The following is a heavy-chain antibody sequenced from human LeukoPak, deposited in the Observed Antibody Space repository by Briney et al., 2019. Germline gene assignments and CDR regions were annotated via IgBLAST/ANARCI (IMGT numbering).Heavy chain of an antibody. CDR3: AGHDYGDYFYDY. CDR2: IYHSGST. Sequence: SETLSLTCAVSGGSISSGGYSWSWIRQPPGKGLEWIGYIYHSGSTYYNPSLKSRVTISVDRSKNQFSLKLSSVTAADTAVYYCAGHDYGDYFYDYWGQGTLVTVSS. D-gene: IGHD4-17*01. CDR1: GGSISSGGYS. J-gene: IGHJ4*02. V-gene: IGHV4-30-2*01.